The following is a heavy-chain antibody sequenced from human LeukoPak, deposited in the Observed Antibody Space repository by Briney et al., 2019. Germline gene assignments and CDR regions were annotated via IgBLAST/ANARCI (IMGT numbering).Heavy chain of an antibody. CDR3: ARGATMVRGAQSLDY. D-gene: IGHD3-10*01. CDR1: GGSISPYY. J-gene: IGHJ4*02. V-gene: IGHV4-59*01. Sequence: SETLSLTCTVSGGSISPYYWSWIRQPPGKRLEWIGHIFYSGSTNYNPSLKSRVTISVDTSKKQFSLKLSSVTAADTAVYYCARGATMVRGAQSLDYWGQGTLVTVSS. CDR2: IFYSGST.